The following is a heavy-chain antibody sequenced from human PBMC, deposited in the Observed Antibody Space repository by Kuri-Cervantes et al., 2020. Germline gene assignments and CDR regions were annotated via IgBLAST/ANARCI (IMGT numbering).Heavy chain of an antibody. CDR1: GYSFSSND. V-gene: IGHV1-69*13. CDR3: ARGFILQGEIYGFDY. D-gene: IGHD4-17*01. CDR2: IIPIFGTA. J-gene: IGHJ4*02. Sequence: SVKVSCKASGYSFSSNDINWVRQAPGQGLEWMGGIIPIFGTANYAQKFQGRVTITADESTSTAYMELSSLRSEDTAVYYCARGFILQGEIYGFDYWGQGTLVTVSS.